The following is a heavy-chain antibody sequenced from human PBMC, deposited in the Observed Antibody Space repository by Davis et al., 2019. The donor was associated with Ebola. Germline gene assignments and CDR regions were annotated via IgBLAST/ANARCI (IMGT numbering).Heavy chain of an antibody. V-gene: IGHV4-34*01. Sequence: PSETLSLTCAVYGGSFSGYYWSWIRQPPGKGLEWIGEINHSGSTNYNPSLKRRVTISVDTSKNQFSLKLSSVTAADTAVYYCAGRITMVRGVRDYYYMDVWGKGTTVTVSS. D-gene: IGHD3-10*01. J-gene: IGHJ6*03. CDR1: GGSFSGYY. CDR3: AGRITMVRGVRDYYYMDV. CDR2: INHSGST.